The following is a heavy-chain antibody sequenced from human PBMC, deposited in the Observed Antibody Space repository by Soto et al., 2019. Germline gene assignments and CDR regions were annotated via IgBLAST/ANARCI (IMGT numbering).Heavy chain of an antibody. J-gene: IGHJ5*02. D-gene: IGHD2-2*01. Sequence: PSETLSLTCSVSGANIGSYYYTWIRQTPGKGLEWIGYIYLGGSINYNPSFKSRVIISVDTSKNQFSVRLSSVTAADTAVYYCARVPDRWGQGTLVTVSS. CDR3: ARVPDR. V-gene: IGHV4-59*12. CDR2: IYLGGSI. CDR1: GANIGSYY.